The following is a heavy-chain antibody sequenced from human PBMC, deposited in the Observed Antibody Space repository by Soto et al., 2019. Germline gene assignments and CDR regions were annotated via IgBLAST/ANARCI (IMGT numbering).Heavy chain of an antibody. D-gene: IGHD3-10*01. CDR2: IWDDGSKK. CDR1: GFTFSNFA. CDR3: ARDRYGSQTLFDC. J-gene: IGHJ4*02. V-gene: IGHV3-33*01. Sequence: QVHLVESGGGVVQPGRSLRLSCVASGFTFSNFAMHWVRQAPGKGLEWVAVIWDDGSKKYYADSVKGRFTISRDDSKNTLHLEMNSLRPEDTALYYCARDRYGSQTLFDCWGQGTLVTVSS.